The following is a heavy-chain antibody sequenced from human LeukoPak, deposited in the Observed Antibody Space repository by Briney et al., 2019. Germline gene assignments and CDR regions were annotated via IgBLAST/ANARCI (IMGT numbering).Heavy chain of an antibody. CDR1: GYTFTGYY. CDR3: ARLYCSGCSCYLTHNWFDP. V-gene: IGHV1-2*02. Sequence: ASVKVSCKASGYTFTGYYMHWVRQAPGQGLEWMGWINPNSGGTNYAQKFQGRVTMTRDTSISTAYMELSRLRSDDTAVYYCARLYCSGCSCYLTHNWFDPWGQGTLVTVSS. D-gene: IGHD2-15*01. J-gene: IGHJ5*02. CDR2: INPNSGGT.